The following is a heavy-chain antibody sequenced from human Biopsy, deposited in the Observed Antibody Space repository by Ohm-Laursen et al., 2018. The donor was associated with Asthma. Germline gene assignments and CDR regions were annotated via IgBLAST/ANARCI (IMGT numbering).Heavy chain of an antibody. CDR1: GYTFNSVA. V-gene: IGHV7-4-1*01. CDR3: TRAGSTFVADY. D-gene: IGHD5-12*01. Sequence: ASVKVSCKASGYTFNSVAVKWVRQAPGQGLEWMGWINTNSGTPTYVQGFSGRFVFSLDPSVTTAYLQIDSLRSEDTGVYYCTRAGSTFVADYWGQGTLVTVSS. CDR2: INTNSGTP. J-gene: IGHJ4*01.